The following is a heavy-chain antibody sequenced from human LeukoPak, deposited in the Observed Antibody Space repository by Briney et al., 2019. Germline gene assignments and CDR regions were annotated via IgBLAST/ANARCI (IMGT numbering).Heavy chain of an antibody. CDR2: IYTSGST. D-gene: IGHD6-19*01. CDR3: ARDTYRLAVAGTNWFDP. Sequence: SETLSLTCTVSGGSISSYYWSWIRQPAGKGLEWIGRIYTSGSTNYNPSLKSRVTMSVDTSKNQFSLKLSSVTAADTAVYYCARDTYRLAVAGTNWFDPWGQGTLVTVSS. CDR1: GGSISSYY. V-gene: IGHV4-4*07. J-gene: IGHJ5*02.